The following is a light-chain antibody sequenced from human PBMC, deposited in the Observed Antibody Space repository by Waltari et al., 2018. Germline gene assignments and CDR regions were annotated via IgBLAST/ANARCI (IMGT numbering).Light chain of an antibody. J-gene: IGLJ2*01. CDR1: SSNPGARSA. CDR2: GKT. V-gene: IGLV1-40*01. CDR3: QSYDSSLSDSVV. Sequence: QSVLTPPPSVSGAPGQRVTISCTGSSSNPGARSAIHRYPQLPGTAPELLIYGKTHRPSGVPDRFSGSQSGTSASLAITGLQAEDEAIYYCQSYDSSLSDSVVFGGGTKLTVL.